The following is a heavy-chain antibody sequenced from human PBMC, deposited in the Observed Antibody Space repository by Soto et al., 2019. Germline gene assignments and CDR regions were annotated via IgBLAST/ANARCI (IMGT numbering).Heavy chain of an antibody. CDR1: GYTFTSYG. D-gene: IGHD6-6*01. V-gene: IGHV1-18*01. Sequence: ASVKVSCKASGYTFTSYGISWLRQAPGQGLEWMGWISAYNGNTNYAQKLQGRVTMTTDTSTSTAYMELRSLRSDDTAVYYCARLVEEYSSSIFFDYWGQATLVTVSS. J-gene: IGHJ4*02. CDR2: ISAYNGNT. CDR3: ARLVEEYSSSIFFDY.